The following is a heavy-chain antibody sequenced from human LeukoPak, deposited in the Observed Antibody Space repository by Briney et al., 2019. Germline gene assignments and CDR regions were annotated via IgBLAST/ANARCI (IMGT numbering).Heavy chain of an antibody. V-gene: IGHV3-23*01. D-gene: IGHD1-14*01. CDR2: IGSDSGGI. CDR3: AKYRTTNAPPRNFDY. CDR1: GFTFNSFA. Sequence: PGGSLRLSCAASGFTFNSFAMIWVRQAPGKGLQWVSVIGSDSGGIVYADSVKGRFTISRDNSNNTLYLQMNSLRADDTAVYYCAKYRTTNAPPRNFDYWGQGTLVTVSS. J-gene: IGHJ4*02.